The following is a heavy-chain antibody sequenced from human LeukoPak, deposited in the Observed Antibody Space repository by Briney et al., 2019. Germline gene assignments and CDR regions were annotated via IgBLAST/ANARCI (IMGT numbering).Heavy chain of an antibody. Sequence: GGSLRLSCAASGSTFSSYWMTWARQAPGKGLGWVANIKQDGSEKNYVDSVKGRFTISRDNAKSSLFLQMNDLRAEDTAVYYCAKGGRGNGEVYWGQGTLVTVSS. V-gene: IGHV3-7*01. CDR1: GSTFSSYW. D-gene: IGHD2-8*01. J-gene: IGHJ4*02. CDR2: IKQDGSEK. CDR3: AKGGRGNGEVY.